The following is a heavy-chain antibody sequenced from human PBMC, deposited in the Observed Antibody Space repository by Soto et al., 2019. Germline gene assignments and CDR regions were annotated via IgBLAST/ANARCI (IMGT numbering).Heavy chain of an antibody. J-gene: IGHJ6*02. Sequence: VSGPTLVNPTETLTLTCTVPGFSLTTGKMGVSWIRQPPGKALEWLAHIFSDNERSYSTSLQGRLTISKDTSGSQVVLSMTNVDPVDTATYYCARMKVDSYQFYYAMDVWGQGTTVTVYS. V-gene: IGHV2-26*01. CDR1: GFSLTTGKMG. D-gene: IGHD3-9*01. CDR2: IFSDNER. CDR3: ARMKVDSYQFYYAMDV.